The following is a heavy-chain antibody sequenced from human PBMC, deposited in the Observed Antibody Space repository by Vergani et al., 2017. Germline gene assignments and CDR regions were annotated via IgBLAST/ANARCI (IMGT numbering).Heavy chain of an antibody. CDR1: GFSFSGYW. Sequence: EVQLVESGGGLIHPGGSLRLSCEGSGFSFSGYWMHWVRQSPEKGLEWVSYITSSSTMVRHADSVKGRFTISRDDGKNSLYLHMNSLRVDDTAVYYCTSSLYGMDVWGQGTTVTVSS. CDR2: ITSSSTMV. CDR3: TSSLYGMDV. V-gene: IGHV3-48*01. J-gene: IGHJ6*02.